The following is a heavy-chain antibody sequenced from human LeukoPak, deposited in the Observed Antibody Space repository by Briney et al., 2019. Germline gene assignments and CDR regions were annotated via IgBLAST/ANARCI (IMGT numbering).Heavy chain of an antibody. Sequence: ASVKVSCKASGYTFTSYDINWVRQATGQGLEWMGWMNPNSGNTGYAQKFQGRVTITRNTSISTAYIELTGLSSEDTALYYCAKDEGVANRWFDPWGQGTLVTVSS. CDR2: MNPNSGNT. V-gene: IGHV1-8*03. J-gene: IGHJ5*02. CDR1: GYTFTSYD. CDR3: AKDEGVANRWFDP. D-gene: IGHD5-12*01.